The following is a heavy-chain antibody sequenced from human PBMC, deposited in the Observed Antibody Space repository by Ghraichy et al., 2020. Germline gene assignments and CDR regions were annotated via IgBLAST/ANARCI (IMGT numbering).Heavy chain of an antibody. D-gene: IGHD5-18*01. J-gene: IGHJ6*03. CDR1: GFTFSDYY. V-gene: IGHV3-11*04. CDR3: ARTRGYSYGSYYYYYCVDV. CDR2: ISSSGSTI. Sequence: GGSLRLSCAASGFTFSDYYMSWIRQAPGKGLEWVSYISSSGSTIYYADSVKGRFTISRDNAKNSLYLQMNSLRAEDTAVYYCARTRGYSYGSYYYYYCVDVWGKGTTVTVSS.